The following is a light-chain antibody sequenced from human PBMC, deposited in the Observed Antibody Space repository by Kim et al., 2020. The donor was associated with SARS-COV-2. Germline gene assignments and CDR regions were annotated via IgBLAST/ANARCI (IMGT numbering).Light chain of an antibody. Sequence: DIQMTQSPSSLSASVGDTITINCRASQGISSFLAWYQQRPGKAPSLLIYSAFTLHSGVPSRFSGSGSGTDFTLTITSLQPEDFATYHCQHYKSYPITFGQGTRLEIK. CDR3: QHYKSYPIT. CDR1: QGISSF. J-gene: IGKJ5*01. CDR2: SAF. V-gene: IGKV1-16*01.